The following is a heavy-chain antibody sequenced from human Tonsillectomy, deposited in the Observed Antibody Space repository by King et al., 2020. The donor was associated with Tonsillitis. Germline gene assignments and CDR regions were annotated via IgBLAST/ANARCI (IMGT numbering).Heavy chain of an antibody. CDR1: GFTFRSYG. CDR3: AKEMVRWGSRYFDL. D-gene: IGHD3-10*01. Sequence: VQLVESGGGVVQPGRSLRLSCAASGFTFRSYGMHGVRQAPGKGLEWVAVISYDGSNNFYSDSVKGRFTISRDNSKNTLYLQMNSLRVEDTAVYYCAKEMVRWGSRYFDLWGRGTLVTVSS. CDR2: ISYDGSNN. J-gene: IGHJ2*01. V-gene: IGHV3-30*18.